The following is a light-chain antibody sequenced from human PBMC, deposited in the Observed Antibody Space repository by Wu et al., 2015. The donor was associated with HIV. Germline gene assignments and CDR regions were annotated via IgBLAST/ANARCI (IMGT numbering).Light chain of an antibody. Sequence: DIQMTQSPSSLSASVGDRVTITCRASQSISSDLKWYQQKPGAAPKLLIYAASSLQSGVPSRFRCSGSGTDFTLTISSLQPEDFATYYCLQDYNYPRTFGPRDQG. V-gene: IGKV1-39*01. CDR3: LQDYNYPRT. J-gene: IGKJ1*01. CDR1: QSISSD. CDR2: AAS.